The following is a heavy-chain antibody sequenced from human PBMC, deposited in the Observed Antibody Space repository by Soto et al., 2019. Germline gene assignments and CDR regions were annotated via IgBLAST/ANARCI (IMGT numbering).Heavy chain of an antibody. CDR3: ARTNYGDYSYYYYYMDV. V-gene: IGHV4-59*08. Sequence: SETLSLTCTVSGASIRNYYWSWIRQPPGKGLEWIGYMYYSGSTNYNPSIKSRVTISVDTSKSQFSLKMRSVTATNTTVYYCARTNYGDYSYYYYYMDVWGKGTTVTVSS. CDR2: MYYSGST. CDR1: GASIRNYY. D-gene: IGHD4-17*01. J-gene: IGHJ6*03.